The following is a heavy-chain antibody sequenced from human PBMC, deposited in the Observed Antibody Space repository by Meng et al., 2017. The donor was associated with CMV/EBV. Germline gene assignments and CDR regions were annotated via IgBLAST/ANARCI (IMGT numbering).Heavy chain of an antibody. CDR2: IRYDGSNK. CDR3: AKDRARRSSSPYYYYGMDV. J-gene: IGHJ6*02. CDR1: GFTLSSYG. Sequence: GESLMIPRAASGFTLSSYGMHWVRQAPGKGLEWVAFIRYDGSNKYYADSVKGRFTISRDNSKNTLYLQMNSLRAEDTAVYYCAKDRARRSSSPYYYYGMDVWGQGTTVTVSS. D-gene: IGHD6-13*01. V-gene: IGHV3-30*02.